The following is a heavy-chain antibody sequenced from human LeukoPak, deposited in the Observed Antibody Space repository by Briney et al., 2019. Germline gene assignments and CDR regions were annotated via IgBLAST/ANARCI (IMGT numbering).Heavy chain of an antibody. J-gene: IGHJ6*03. CDR2: IYYSGST. Sequence: PSETLSLTCTVSGGSISSYYWSWIRQPPGKGLEWIGYIYYSGSTNYNPSLKSRVTISVDTPKNQFSLKLSSVTAADTAVYYCARVGATPYYYYYMDVWGKGTTVTVSS. V-gene: IGHV4-59*01. CDR3: ARVGATPYYYYYMDV. CDR1: GGSISSYY. D-gene: IGHD1-26*01.